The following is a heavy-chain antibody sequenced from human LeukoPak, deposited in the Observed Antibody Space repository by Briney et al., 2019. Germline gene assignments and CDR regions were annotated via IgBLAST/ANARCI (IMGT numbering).Heavy chain of an antibody. CDR1: GGTFSSYA. D-gene: IGHD5-24*01. CDR2: IIPIFGTA. V-gene: IGHV1-69*05. J-gene: IGHJ5*02. Sequence: SVKVSCKASGGTFSSYAISWVRQAPGQGLEWMGGIIPIFGTANYAQKFQGRVTLTRDMSTSTDYLELSSLRSEDTAVYYCARDNSVRDEAWWFNPWGQGTLVTVS. CDR3: ARDNSVRDEAWWFNP.